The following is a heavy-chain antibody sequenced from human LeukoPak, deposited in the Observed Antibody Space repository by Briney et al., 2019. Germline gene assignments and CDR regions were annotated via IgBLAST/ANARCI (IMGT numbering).Heavy chain of an antibody. V-gene: IGHV4-30-4*08. D-gene: IGHD3-22*01. Sequence: SETLSLTCTVSGGSISSGDYYWSWIRQPPGKGLEWIGYIHYSGSTYYNPSLKSRVTISVDTSKNQFSLKLSSVTAADTAVYYCARSAYYYDSRRGDYYYMDVWGKGTTVTVSS. CDR3: ARSAYYYDSRRGDYYYMDV. CDR2: IHYSGST. CDR1: GGSISSGDYY. J-gene: IGHJ6*03.